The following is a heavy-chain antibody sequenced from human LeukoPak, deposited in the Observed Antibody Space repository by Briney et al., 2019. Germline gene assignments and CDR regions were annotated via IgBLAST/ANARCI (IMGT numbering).Heavy chain of an antibody. CDR3: ARAGPSSSWHQFDY. CDR1: GFSFSSYS. Sequence: GGSLRLSCAASGFSFSSYSMNWVRQAPGKALEWVSSISRSSSYIFYAGSVKGRFTISRDNSKKGRFTISRDNSKNTLYLQMNSLRAEDTAVYYCARAGPSSSWHQFDYWGQGTLVTVSS. V-gene: IGHV3-21*01. CDR2: ISRSSSYI. D-gene: IGHD6-13*01. J-gene: IGHJ4*02.